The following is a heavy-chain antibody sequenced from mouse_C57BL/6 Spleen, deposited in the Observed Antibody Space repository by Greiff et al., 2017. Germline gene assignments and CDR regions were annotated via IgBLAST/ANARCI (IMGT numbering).Heavy chain of an antibody. CDR1: GYSITSGYY. CDR2: ISYDGSN. V-gene: IGHV3-6*01. J-gene: IGHJ1*03. D-gene: IGHD3-3*01. CDR3: AREILGGYFDV. Sequence: EVQVVESGPGLVKPSQSLSLTCSVTGYSITSGYYWNWIRQFPGNKLEWMGYISYDGSNNYNPSLKNRISITRDTSKNQFFLKLNSVTTEDTATYYCAREILGGYFDVWGTGTTVTVSS.